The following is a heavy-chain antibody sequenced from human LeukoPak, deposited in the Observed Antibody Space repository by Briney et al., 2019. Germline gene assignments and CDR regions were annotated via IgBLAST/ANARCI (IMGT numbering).Heavy chain of an antibody. J-gene: IGHJ4*02. CDR3: ATLFAPPDILTGFPYYFDY. V-gene: IGHV1-24*01. Sequence: GASVKVSCKVSVYTLTELSMHWVRQAPGKGLEWMGGFDPEDGETIYAQKFQGRVTMTEDTSTDTAYMELSSLRSEDTAVYYCATLFAPPDILTGFPYYFDYWGQGTLVTVSS. CDR2: FDPEDGET. D-gene: IGHD3-9*01. CDR1: VYTLTELS.